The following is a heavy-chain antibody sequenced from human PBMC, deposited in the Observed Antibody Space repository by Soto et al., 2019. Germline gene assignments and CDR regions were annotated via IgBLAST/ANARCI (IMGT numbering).Heavy chain of an antibody. CDR2: IKNKNDGGTI. Sequence: EVELVESGGGLVKPGGSLTLSCAASGFSFKNAWMNWVRQAPGKGLEWVGRIKNKNDGGTIDYAAFVKGRFTISRDASXNTXYLHMNDLKTEDSAVYFCTGLWFGEIYNYWGQGSLVTVSS. D-gene: IGHD3-10*01. CDR3: TGLWFGEIYNY. J-gene: IGHJ4*01. V-gene: IGHV3-15*07. CDR1: GFSFKNAW.